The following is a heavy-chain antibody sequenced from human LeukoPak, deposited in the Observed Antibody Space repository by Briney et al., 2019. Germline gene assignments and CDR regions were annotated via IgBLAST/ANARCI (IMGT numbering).Heavy chain of an antibody. CDR2: ISSSSSYI. V-gene: IGHV3-21*01. D-gene: IGHD6-13*01. CDR3: ARTGYSSSWPHFDY. Sequence: GGSLRLSCAASEFSVGSNYMTWVRQAPGKGLEWVSSISSSSSYIYYADSVKGRFTISRDNAKNSLYLQMNSLRAEDTAVYYCARTGYSSSWPHFDYWGQGTLVTVSS. CDR1: EFSVGSNY. J-gene: IGHJ4*02.